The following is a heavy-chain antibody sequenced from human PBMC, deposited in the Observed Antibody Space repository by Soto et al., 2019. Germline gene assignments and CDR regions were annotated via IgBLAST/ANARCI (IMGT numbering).Heavy chain of an antibody. V-gene: IGHV3-53*01. J-gene: IGHJ6*02. CDR1: GFTVSSNY. D-gene: IGHD4-17*01. CDR2: IYSGGST. CDR3: ARAPYDYRNYYYYYGMDV. Sequence: PGGSLRLSCAASGFTVSSNYMSWVRQAPGKGLEWVSVIYSGGSTYYADSVKGRFTISRDNSKNTLYLQMNSLRAEDTAVYYCARAPYDYRNYYYYYGMDVWGQGTTVTVS.